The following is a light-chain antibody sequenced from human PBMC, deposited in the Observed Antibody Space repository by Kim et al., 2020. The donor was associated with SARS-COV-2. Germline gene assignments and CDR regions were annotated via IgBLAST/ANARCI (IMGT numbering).Light chain of an antibody. CDR2: GNT. CDR1: SSNIGAGYD. Sequence: RVTISCTGSSSNIGAGYDVHWYQQLPGTAPKLLIYGNTNRPSGVPDRFSDSKSGTSASLAITGLQAEDEADYCCQSYDNSLSGYVFGTGTKVTVL. V-gene: IGLV1-40*01. J-gene: IGLJ1*01. CDR3: QSYDNSLSGYV.